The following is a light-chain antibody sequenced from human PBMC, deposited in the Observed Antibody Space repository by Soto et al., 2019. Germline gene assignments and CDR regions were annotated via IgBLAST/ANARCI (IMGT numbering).Light chain of an antibody. Sequence: EIVLTQSPATLSLCPGERATLSCRASQSVSSYLAWYQQKPGQAPRLLIYDASNRATGIPDRFSGSGSGTDFTLTISRLEPEDFAVYYCQQYGSSGTFGQGTKVDIK. CDR1: QSVSSY. V-gene: IGKV3-20*01. J-gene: IGKJ1*01. CDR2: DAS. CDR3: QQYGSSGT.